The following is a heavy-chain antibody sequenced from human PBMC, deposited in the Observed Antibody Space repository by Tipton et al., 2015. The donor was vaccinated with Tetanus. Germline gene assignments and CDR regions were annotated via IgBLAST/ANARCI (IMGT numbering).Heavy chain of an antibody. J-gene: IGHJ5*02. CDR1: GFTFSTYG. CDR3: GKRALAVAGARLDP. CDR2: TSYNENSK. V-gene: IGHV3-30*18. D-gene: IGHD6-19*01. Sequence: RSLRLSCAASGFTFSTYGMHWLRQAPGKGLEWVGVTSYNENSKYYAASVRGRFTISRDNSKNTLYLQMNSLRPEDTAVYYCGKRALAVAGARLDPWGQVTLVIVSS.